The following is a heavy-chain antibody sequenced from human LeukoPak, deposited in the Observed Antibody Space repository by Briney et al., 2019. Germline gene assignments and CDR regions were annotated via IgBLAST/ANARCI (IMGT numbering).Heavy chain of an antibody. J-gene: IGHJ4*02. CDR3: ARQQYYYGSGSYSDY. V-gene: IGHV5-51*01. D-gene: IGHD3-10*01. CDR2: IYPGDSDT. Sequence: GESLKISCKGSGYSFTCYWIGWVRQLPGRGLEWMGIIYPGDSDTRYSPSFQGQVTIAADKSISTAYLQWSSLKASDTAMYYCARQQYYYGSGSYSDYWGQGTLVTVSS. CDR1: GYSFTCYW.